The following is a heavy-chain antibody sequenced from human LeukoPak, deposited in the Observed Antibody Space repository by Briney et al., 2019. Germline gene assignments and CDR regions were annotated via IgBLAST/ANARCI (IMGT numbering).Heavy chain of an antibody. D-gene: IGHD2-2*01. V-gene: IGHV3-9*03. Sequence: GRSLRLSCAASGFTFDDYAMHWVRQAPGKGLEWVSGISWNSGSIGYADSVKGRFTISRDNAKNSLYLQMNSLRAEDMALYYCAKDLARYCSSTSCWGDAFDILGQGTMVTVSS. CDR2: ISWNSGSI. CDR1: GFTFDDYA. J-gene: IGHJ3*02. CDR3: AKDLARYCSSTSCWGDAFDI.